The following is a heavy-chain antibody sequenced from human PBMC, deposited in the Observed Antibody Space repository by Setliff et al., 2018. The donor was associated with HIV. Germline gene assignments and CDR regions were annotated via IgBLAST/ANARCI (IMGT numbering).Heavy chain of an antibody. J-gene: IGHJ3*02. CDR2: IIPIFGTA. Sequence: SVKVSCKASGGTFSSYAISWVRQAPGQGFEWMGGIIPIFGTANYAQKFQGRVTITTDESTSTAYMELSSLRSEDTAVYYCARGEGSIAVAGIDERYAFDIWGQGTMVTVSS. CDR3: ARGEGSIAVAGIDERYAFDI. CDR1: GGTFSSYA. D-gene: IGHD6-19*01. V-gene: IGHV1-69*05.